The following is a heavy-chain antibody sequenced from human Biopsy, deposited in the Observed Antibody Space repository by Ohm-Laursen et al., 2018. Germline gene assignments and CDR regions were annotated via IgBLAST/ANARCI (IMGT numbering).Heavy chain of an antibody. Sequence: ASVKVSCKVSGYTLTELSMHWVRQAPEKGLEWMGGFAPENGKTVYTQNFQARVSMTEDTSTDTAYMELRSLRSEDTPVYYCAADINVWNVNYWGQGTQVTVSS. CDR1: GYTLTELS. CDR3: AADINVWNVNY. V-gene: IGHV1-24*01. D-gene: IGHD1-1*01. CDR2: FAPENGKT. J-gene: IGHJ4*02.